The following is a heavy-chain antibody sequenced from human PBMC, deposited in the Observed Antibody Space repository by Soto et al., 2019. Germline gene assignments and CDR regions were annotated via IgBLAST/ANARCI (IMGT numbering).Heavy chain of an antibody. J-gene: IGHJ5*01. D-gene: IGHD2-21*01. CDR3: ARSDGYNFNWLDS. Sequence: QVQLVQSGAEVKTPGASVKVSCKASGYTFATYDINWVRLAPGQGLEWMGWMNPNSGNTGYAQKFQGRLTMTRDTALSVAHMELSSLRNEDTAVYYCARSDGYNFNWLDSWGQGTLVTVSA. CDR1: GYTFATYD. CDR2: MNPNSGNT. V-gene: IGHV1-8*01.